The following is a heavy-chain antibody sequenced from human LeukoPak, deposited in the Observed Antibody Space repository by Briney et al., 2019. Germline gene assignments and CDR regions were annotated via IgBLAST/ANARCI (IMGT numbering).Heavy chain of an antibody. CDR3: ARARAGRGSSGWYWSRDYYYYGMDV. V-gene: IGHV1-18*01. CDR2: ISAYNGNT. D-gene: IGHD6-19*01. CDR1: GYTFTSYG. J-gene: IGHJ6*02. Sequence: ASVKVSCKASGYTFTSYGISWVRQAPGQGLEWMGWISAYNGNTNYAQKLQGRVTMTTDTSTSTAYMELRSLRSDDTAVYYCARARAGRGSSGWYWSRDYYYYGMDVWGQGTTVTVSS.